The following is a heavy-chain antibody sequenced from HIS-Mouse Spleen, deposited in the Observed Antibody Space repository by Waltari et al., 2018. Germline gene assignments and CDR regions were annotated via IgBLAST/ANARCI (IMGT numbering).Heavy chain of an antibody. CDR1: GFTFRSSC. CDR3: AKDRGSPLYFDY. J-gene: IGHJ4*02. D-gene: IGHD1-26*01. Sequence: QVQLVESGGGVVQPGRSLRLPWSASGFTFRSSCMPWARQAPGKGLEWVAVISYDGSNKYYADSVKGRFTISRDNSKNTLYLQMNSLRAEDTAVYYCAKDRGSPLYFDYWGQGTLVTVSS. CDR2: ISYDGSNK. V-gene: IGHV3-30*18.